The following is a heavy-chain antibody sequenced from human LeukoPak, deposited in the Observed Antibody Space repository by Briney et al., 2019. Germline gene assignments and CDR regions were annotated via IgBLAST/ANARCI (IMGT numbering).Heavy chain of an antibody. CDR2: ISYDGSNK. CDR3: AKRPRIGCSGGSCYYFDY. D-gene: IGHD2-15*01. J-gene: IGHJ4*02. V-gene: IGHV3-30*18. CDR1: GFTFSSYG. Sequence: GGSLRLSCAASGFTFSSYGMHWVRQAPGKGLEWVAVISYDGSNKYYADSVKGRFTISRDNSKNTLYLQMNSLRAEDTAVYYCAKRPRIGCSGGSCYYFDYWGQGTLVTVSS.